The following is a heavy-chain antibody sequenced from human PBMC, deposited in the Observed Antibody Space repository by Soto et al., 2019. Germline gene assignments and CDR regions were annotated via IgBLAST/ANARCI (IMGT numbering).Heavy chain of an antibody. J-gene: IGHJ4*02. CDR3: ARHLWQNYSLDY. D-gene: IGHD1-7*01. CDR2: IYYSGST. V-gene: IGHV4-39*01. CDR1: GGYISSSGYY. Sequence: SETLSLTCTVSGGYISSSGYYWGWIRQPPGKGLEWIGSIYYSGSTYYNPSLKSRVTISVDTSKNQFSLKLSSVTAADTAVYYCARHLWQNYSLDYCGQGTLVTVSS.